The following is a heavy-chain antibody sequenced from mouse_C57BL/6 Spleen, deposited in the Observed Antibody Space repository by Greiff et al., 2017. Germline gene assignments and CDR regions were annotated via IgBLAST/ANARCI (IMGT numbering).Heavy chain of an antibody. CDR3: ARDDYDGFDY. D-gene: IGHD2-4*01. CDR2: ISDDGSN. CDR1: GYSITSGYY. V-gene: IGHV3-6*01. Sequence: EVKLQESGPGLVKPSQSLSLTCSVTGYSITSGYYWNWLRQFPGNKLEWMGYISDDGSNNYNPSLKNRISITRDTSKNQFFLKLNSVTTEDTATYDSARDDYDGFDYWGQGTTLTVSS. J-gene: IGHJ2*01.